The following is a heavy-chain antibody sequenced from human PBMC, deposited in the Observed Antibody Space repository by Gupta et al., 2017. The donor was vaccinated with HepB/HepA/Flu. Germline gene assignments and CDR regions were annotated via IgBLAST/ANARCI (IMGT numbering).Heavy chain of an antibody. J-gene: IGHJ2*01. CDR1: GLSLTTSRGG. CDR2: IYYNDDK. D-gene: IGHD3-10*01. V-gene: IGHV2-5*01. CDR3: VHVRATFFPGSGTHRFFDL. Sequence: QITLRESGPTFVKPTETLTLTCSFSGLSLTTSRGGVGWIRQPPGKALDWLAVIYYNDDKRFSPSLKTRLTITQDTSKNQVVLIMTNLDPVDTATYFCVHVRATFFPGSGTHRFFDLWGPGTLVTVSS.